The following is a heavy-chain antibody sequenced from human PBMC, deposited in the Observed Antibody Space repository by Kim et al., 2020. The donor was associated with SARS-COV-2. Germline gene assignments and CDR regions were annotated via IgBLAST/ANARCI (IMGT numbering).Heavy chain of an antibody. CDR1: GFTFDDYA. CDR2: ISGDGGST. CDR3: ATGGYDPNYYYMDV. Sequence: GGSLRLSCAASGFTFDDYAMHWVRQAPGKGLEWVSLISGDGGSTYYADSVKGRFTISRDNSKNSLYLQMNSLRTEDTALYYCATGGYDPNYYYMDVWGKGTTVTVSS. V-gene: IGHV3-43*02. J-gene: IGHJ6*03. D-gene: IGHD5-12*01.